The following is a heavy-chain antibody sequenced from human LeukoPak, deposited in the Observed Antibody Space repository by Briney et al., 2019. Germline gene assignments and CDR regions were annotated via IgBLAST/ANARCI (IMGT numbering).Heavy chain of an antibody. CDR1: GFTFSSYG. D-gene: IGHD2-2*01. CDR2: ISYDGSNK. J-gene: IGHJ6*02. CDR3: ATAVVVVPAANPYDYYYGMDV. V-gene: IGHV3-30*03. Sequence: GGSLRLSCAASGFTFSSYGMHWVRQAPGKGLEWVAVISYDGSNKYYADSVKGRFTISRDNSKNTLYLQMNSLRAEDTAVYYCATAVVVVPAANPYDYYYGMDVWGQGTTVTVSS.